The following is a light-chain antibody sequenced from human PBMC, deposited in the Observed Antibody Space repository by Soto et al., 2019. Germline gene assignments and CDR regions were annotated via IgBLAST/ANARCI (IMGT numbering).Light chain of an antibody. CDR1: QSVSSSY. CDR2: GAS. J-gene: IGKJ1*01. CDR3: QQYGSSPPWP. V-gene: IGKV3-20*01. Sequence: ESVLTQSPGTLSLSPGERATLSCRASQSVSSSYLAWYQQKPGQAPRLLIYGASSRATGIPDRFSGSGSGTDVTLTISRLEPEDFAVYYCQQYGSSPPWPFGQGTKVEIK.